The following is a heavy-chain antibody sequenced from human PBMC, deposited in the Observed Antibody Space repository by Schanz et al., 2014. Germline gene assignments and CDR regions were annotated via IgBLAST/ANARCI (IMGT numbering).Heavy chain of an antibody. Sequence: VQLLDSGGGLVQPGGSLRLSCAASGFTFSTYAMSWVRQAPGKGLEWVAVIWYDENNKYYADSVKGRFTMSRDNSKNILYLQMNSLRAEDTAVYYCAKARRKSNCSGGRCFHYSYYGMDVWGQGTTVTVSS. CDR3: AKARRKSNCSGGRCFHYSYYGMDV. CDR1: GFTFSTYA. CDR2: IWYDENNK. D-gene: IGHD2-15*01. J-gene: IGHJ6*02. V-gene: IGHV3-33*06.